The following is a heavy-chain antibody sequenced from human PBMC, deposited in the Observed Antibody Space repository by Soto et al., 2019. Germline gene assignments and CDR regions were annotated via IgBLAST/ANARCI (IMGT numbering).Heavy chain of an antibody. J-gene: IGHJ5*02. V-gene: IGHV1-69*13. Sequence: SVKVSCKASGGTFISYAISWVRQAPGQGLEWMGGIIPIFGTANYAQKFQGRVTITADESTSTAYMELSSLRSEDTAVYYCAENSGSYSYLGFDPWGQGTLVTVSS. CDR3: AENSGSYSYLGFDP. CDR2: IIPIFGTA. D-gene: IGHD1-26*01. CDR1: GGTFISYA.